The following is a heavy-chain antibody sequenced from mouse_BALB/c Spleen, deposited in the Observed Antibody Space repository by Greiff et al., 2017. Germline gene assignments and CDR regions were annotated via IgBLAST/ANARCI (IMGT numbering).Heavy chain of an antibody. CDR1: GYTFTSYW. V-gene: IGHV1S127*01. J-gene: IGHJ4*01. CDR2: IDPSDSYT. Sequence: VQLQQPGAELVKPGASVKMSCKASGYTFTSYWMHWVKQRPGQGLEWIGTIDPSDSYTSYNQKFKVKATLTVDTSSSTAYMQLSSLTSEDSAVYYCTLITTATMDYWGQGTSVTVSS. D-gene: IGHD1-2*01. CDR3: TLITTATMDY.